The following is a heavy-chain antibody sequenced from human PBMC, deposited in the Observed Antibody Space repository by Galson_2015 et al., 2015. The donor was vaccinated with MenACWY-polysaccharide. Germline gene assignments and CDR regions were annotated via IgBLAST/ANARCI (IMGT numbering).Heavy chain of an antibody. CDR3: ARRDLFYEYFDL. CDR2: IYPGDSDT. J-gene: IGHJ2*01. CDR1: GYSFTNYW. Sequence: QSGAEVKKPGESLKISCKASGYSFTNYWIGWVRQMPGKGLEWMGIIYPGDSDTRYSPSFQGQVTISADKSISTASLQWSSLKASDSAMYYCARRDLFYEYFDLWGRGTLVTVSS. V-gene: IGHV5-51*03. D-gene: IGHD5/OR15-5a*01.